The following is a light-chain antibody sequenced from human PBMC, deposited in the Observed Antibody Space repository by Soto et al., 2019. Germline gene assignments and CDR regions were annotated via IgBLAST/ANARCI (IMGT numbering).Light chain of an antibody. V-gene: IGKV3-11*01. CDR2: DAY. CDR1: QSFRGL. J-gene: IGKJ5*01. Sequence: EVVLTQSPVTLSLSPGERATLSCRASQSFRGLLAWYQQKPGQAPRLLIYDAYNRATGMPPRFSGSGSGPDFNLTCSSLEPEDSAVYYCQQRHMWPITLCQGTRLEIK. CDR3: QQRHMWPIT.